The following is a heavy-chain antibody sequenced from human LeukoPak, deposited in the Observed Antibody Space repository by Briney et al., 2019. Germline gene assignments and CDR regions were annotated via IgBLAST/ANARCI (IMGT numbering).Heavy chain of an antibody. CDR2: IYSGGYT. V-gene: IGHV3-53*01. Sequence: PGGSLRLSCAASDFTVSSNYMSWVRQAPGKGLEWVSVIYSGGYTYYADSVKGRFTISRDNSKNTLYLQMDSLRAEDTAVYYCAGTVSSITIGYWGQGTLVTVSS. CDR1: DFTVSSNY. CDR3: AGTVSSITIGY. J-gene: IGHJ4*02. D-gene: IGHD1-14*01.